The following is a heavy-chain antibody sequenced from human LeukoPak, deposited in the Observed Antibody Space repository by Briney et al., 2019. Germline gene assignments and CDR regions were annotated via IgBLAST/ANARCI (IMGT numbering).Heavy chain of an antibody. CDR3: VADSENRSRGDY. CDR1: GFTFSNYW. Sequence: PGGSLRLSCAGSGFTFSNYWIHGVRQVPGKGLLWVSRIDSVGNRIVYADSVKGRFTISRDNAKNTVYLQMNSLRAEDTAVYYCVADSENRSRGDYWGQGTLVTVSS. V-gene: IGHV3-74*01. CDR2: IDSVGNRI. J-gene: IGHJ4*02. D-gene: IGHD1-14*01.